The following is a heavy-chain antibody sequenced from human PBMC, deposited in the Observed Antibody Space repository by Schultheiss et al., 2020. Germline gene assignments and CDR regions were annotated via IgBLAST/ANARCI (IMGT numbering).Heavy chain of an antibody. J-gene: IGHJ6*03. V-gene: IGHV3-21*01. D-gene: IGHD2-15*01. CDR1: GFTFNDAW. CDR2: INSSGSYI. Sequence: GGSLRLSCVASGFTFNDAWMSWVRQAPGKGLEWVSYINSSGSYIYYADSVQGRFTISRDNAKNSLYLQMNSLGAEDTAVYYCARGKGVVAAPYYYYMDVWGKGTTVTVSS. CDR3: ARGKGVVAAPYYYYMDV.